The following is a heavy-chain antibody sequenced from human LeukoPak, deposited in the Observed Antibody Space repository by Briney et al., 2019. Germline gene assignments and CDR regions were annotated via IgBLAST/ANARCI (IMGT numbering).Heavy chain of an antibody. J-gene: IGHJ4*02. CDR1: GGTFSSYA. V-gene: IGHV1-69*06. Sequence: ASVKVSCKASGGTFSSYAISWVRQAPGQGLEWVGGIILIFGTANYAQKFQGRVTITADKSTSTAYMELSSLRSEDTAVYYCARVDTAMVTFDYWGQGTLVTVSS. CDR2: IILIFGTA. D-gene: IGHD5-18*01. CDR3: ARVDTAMVTFDY.